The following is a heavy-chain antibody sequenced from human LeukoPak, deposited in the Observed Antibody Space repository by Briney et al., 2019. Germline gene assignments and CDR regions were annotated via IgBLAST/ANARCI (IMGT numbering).Heavy chain of an antibody. CDR1: GDSISSNNYY. D-gene: IGHD3-10*01. V-gene: IGHV4-39*07. Sequence: PSETLSLTCTVSGDSISSNNYYWAWIRQPPGKGLEWIGSIPYSGSTYYNPSLKSRVTMSVDTSKNQFSLKLSSVTAADTAVYYCARCKDYYASGSYYKTFDYWGQGTLVTVSS. J-gene: IGHJ4*02. CDR3: ARCKDYYASGSYYKTFDY. CDR2: IPYSGST.